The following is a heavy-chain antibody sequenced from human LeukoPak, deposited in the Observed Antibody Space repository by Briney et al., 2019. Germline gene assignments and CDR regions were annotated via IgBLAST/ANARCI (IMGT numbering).Heavy chain of an antibody. V-gene: IGHV4-34*01. CDR3: ARGPSIAAAIDY. CDR1: GGSFSGYY. Sequence: PSETLSLTCAVYGGSFSGYYWSWIRQPPGKGLEWIGETNHSGSTNYNPSLKSRVTISVDTSKNQFSLKLSSVTAADTAVYYCARGPSIAAAIDYWGQGTLVTVSS. CDR2: TNHSGST. D-gene: IGHD6-25*01. J-gene: IGHJ4*02.